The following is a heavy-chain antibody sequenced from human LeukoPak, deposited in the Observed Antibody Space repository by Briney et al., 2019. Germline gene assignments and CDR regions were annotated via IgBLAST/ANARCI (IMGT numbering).Heavy chain of an antibody. D-gene: IGHD1-1*01. Sequence: GGSLRLSCATSGFTFSSYAMSWVRQAPGKGLEWVSSISSSSSYIYYADSVKGRFTISRDNAKNSLYLQMNSLRAEDTAVYYCARDYLPTGTPPRWFDPWGQGTLVTVSS. J-gene: IGHJ5*02. CDR2: ISSSSSYI. V-gene: IGHV3-21*01. CDR1: GFTFSSYA. CDR3: ARDYLPTGTPPRWFDP.